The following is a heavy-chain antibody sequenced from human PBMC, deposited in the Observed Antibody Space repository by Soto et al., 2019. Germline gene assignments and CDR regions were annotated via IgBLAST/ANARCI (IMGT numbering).Heavy chain of an antibody. CDR2: IDPSDSYT. CDR3: ARRGSSHPYYYYGMDV. V-gene: IGHV5-10-1*01. CDR1: GYSFTSYW. J-gene: IGHJ6*02. D-gene: IGHD6-13*01. Sequence: PGESLKISCKGSGYSFTSYWISWVRQMPGKGLEWMGRIDPSDSYTNYSPSFQGHVTISADKSISTAYLQWSSLKASDTAMYYCARRGSSHPYYYYGMDVWGQGTTVTV.